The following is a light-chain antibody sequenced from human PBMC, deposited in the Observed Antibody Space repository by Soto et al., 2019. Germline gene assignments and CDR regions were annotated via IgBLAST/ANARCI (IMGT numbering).Light chain of an antibody. CDR1: QSVSSY. J-gene: IGKJ1*01. V-gene: IGKV3-11*01. Sequence: EIVLTQSPATLSLSPGETATLSCRASQSVSSYLAWYQQKPGQAPRLLIYDASNRATGIPDRFSGSGSGTEFTLTISSLQSEDFAVYSCQQYNNWPWTFGQGTKVDIK. CDR3: QQYNNWPWT. CDR2: DAS.